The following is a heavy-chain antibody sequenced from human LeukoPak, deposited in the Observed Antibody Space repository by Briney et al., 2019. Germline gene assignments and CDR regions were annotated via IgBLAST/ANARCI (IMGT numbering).Heavy chain of an antibody. CDR1: GFTFSSYA. D-gene: IGHD6-19*01. V-gene: IGHV3-23*01. Sequence: GGSLRLSCVASGFTFSSYAMSWVRQAPGKGLEWVSAISDSGGSTYYGDSVKGRFTTSRDNSKNTLYLQMNSLRAEDTAVYYCAKDAYSSGWYDYWGQGTLVTASS. CDR2: ISDSGGST. CDR3: AKDAYSSGWYDY. J-gene: IGHJ4*02.